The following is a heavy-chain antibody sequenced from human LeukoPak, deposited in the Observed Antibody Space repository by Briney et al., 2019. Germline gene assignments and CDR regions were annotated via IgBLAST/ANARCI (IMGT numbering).Heavy chain of an antibody. J-gene: IGHJ5*02. D-gene: IGHD3-22*01. V-gene: IGHV4-39*07. CDR3: AREFMIVVVIRRVNWFDP. CDR1: GGSITSAGYY. Sequence: PSETLSLTCAVSGGSITSAGYYWGWIRQPPGKGLEWIGSIYYSGSTYYNPSLKSRVTISVDTSKNQFSLKLSSVTAADTAVYYCAREFMIVVVIRRVNWFDPWGQGTLVTVSS. CDR2: IYYSGST.